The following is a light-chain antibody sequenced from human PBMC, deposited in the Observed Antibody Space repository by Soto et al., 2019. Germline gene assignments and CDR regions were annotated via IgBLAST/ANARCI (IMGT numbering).Light chain of an antibody. Sequence: EIVLTQSPGTLSLSPGERATLSCRASQSVSSSYLAWYQQKPGQAPRLLIYGASGRATGIPDRFSGSGSRTDFTLTINRLEPEDFAVYYCQQYGSSPPVTFGQGTRLEIK. CDR1: QSVSSSY. CDR2: GAS. CDR3: QQYGSSPPVT. J-gene: IGKJ5*01. V-gene: IGKV3-20*01.